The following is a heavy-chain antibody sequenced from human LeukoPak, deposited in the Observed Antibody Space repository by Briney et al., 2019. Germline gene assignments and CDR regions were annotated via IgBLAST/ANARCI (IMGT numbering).Heavy chain of an antibody. J-gene: IGHJ4*02. D-gene: IGHD3-3*01. CDR2: VNTGNGNT. CDR1: GYTFTRYA. V-gene: IGHV1-3*04. CDR3: ATRSESSYGGVFDF. Sequence: ASVNVSCKASGYTFTRYAMHWVRQAPGQSLDWLGWVNTGNGNTKYSPKFQGRITLSRDTSANTVYMEVTSLRSEDTAVYYCATRSESSYGGVFDFWGQGSLVTVSS.